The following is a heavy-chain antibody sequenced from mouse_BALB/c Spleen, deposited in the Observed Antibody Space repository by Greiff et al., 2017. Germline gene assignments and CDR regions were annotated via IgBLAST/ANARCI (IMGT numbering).Heavy chain of an antibody. Sequence: EVQLVESGPGLVKPSQSLSLTCTVTGYSITSDYAWNWIRQFPGNKLEWMGYISYSGGTSYNPSHKSRISITRDTSKNQFFLQLNSVTTEDTATYYCARRVIYDYDGEFAYWGQGTLVTVSA. D-gene: IGHD2-4*01. CDR2: ISYSGGT. CDR1: GYSITSDYA. CDR3: ARRVIYDYDGEFAY. J-gene: IGHJ3*01. V-gene: IGHV3-2*02.